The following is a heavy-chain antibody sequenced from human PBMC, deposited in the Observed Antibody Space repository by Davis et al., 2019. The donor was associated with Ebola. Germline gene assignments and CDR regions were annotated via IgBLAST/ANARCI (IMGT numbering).Heavy chain of an antibody. CDR1: GFTFSSYG. D-gene: IGHD6-13*01. J-gene: IGHJ6*02. CDR3: ARGGGSSWSNYYYYGMDV. Sequence: GESLKISCAASGFTFSSYGMHWVRQAPGKGLDWVAVISYDGSNKYYADSVKGRFTISRDNSKNTLYLQMNSLRAEDTAVYYCARGGGSSWSNYYYYGMDVWGQGTTVTVSS. V-gene: IGHV3-30*03. CDR2: ISYDGSNK.